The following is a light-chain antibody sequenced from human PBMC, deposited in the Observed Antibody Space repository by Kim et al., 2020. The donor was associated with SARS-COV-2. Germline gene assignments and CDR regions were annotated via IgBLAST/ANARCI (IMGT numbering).Light chain of an antibody. V-gene: IGLV3-25*03. Sequence: PGTTARITCSEDALPNQFAYWYQQKPGQAPVLVIYKDSERPSGISERFSGSSSGTIVTLTISGVQAEDEADYYCQSADKSGTYVVFGGGTQLTVL. J-gene: IGLJ2*01. CDR2: KDS. CDR3: QSADKSGTYVV. CDR1: ALPNQF.